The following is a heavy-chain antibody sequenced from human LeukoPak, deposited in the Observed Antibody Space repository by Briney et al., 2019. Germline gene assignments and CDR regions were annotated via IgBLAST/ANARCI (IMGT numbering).Heavy chain of an antibody. D-gene: IGHD4-17*01. J-gene: IGHJ1*01. V-gene: IGHV3-21*01. Sequence: GGSLRLSCAASGFTFSSYSMNWVRQAPGKGLEWVSPISSSSSYIYYADSVKGRFTISRDNAKNSLYLQMNSLRAEDTAVYYCARADYGDYGYFQHWGQGTLVTVSS. CDR2: ISSSSSYI. CDR3: ARADYGDYGYFQH. CDR1: GFTFSSYS.